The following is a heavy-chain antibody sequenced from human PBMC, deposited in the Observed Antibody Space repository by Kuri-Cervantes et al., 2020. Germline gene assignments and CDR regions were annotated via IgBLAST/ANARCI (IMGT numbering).Heavy chain of an antibody. Sequence: SETLSLTCAVYGVSFSDYSWSWIRQPPGKGLEWIGEINHSGSTNYNPSLKSRVTISVDTSKNQFSLKLSSVTAADTAVYYCVRGRPRRGYSYGGNWFDPWGQGTLVTVSS. V-gene: IGHV4-34*01. CDR2: INHSGST. D-gene: IGHD5-18*01. CDR3: VRGRPRRGYSYGGNWFDP. CDR1: GVSFSDYS. J-gene: IGHJ5*02.